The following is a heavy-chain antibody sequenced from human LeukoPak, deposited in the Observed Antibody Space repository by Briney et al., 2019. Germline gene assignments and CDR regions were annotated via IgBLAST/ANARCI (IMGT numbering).Heavy chain of an antibody. D-gene: IGHD5-18*01. J-gene: IGHJ4*02. CDR1: GFTFSSYS. CDR3: AKDPGFKSYGYFFGY. CDR2: ISSSSSYI. Sequence: GGSLRLSCAASGFTFSSYSMNWVRQAPGKGLEWVSSISSSSSYIYYADSMKGRFTISRDNSKNTLYLQMNSLRPEDTAVYYCAKDPGFKSYGYFFGYWGQGTLVTVSS. V-gene: IGHV3-21*04.